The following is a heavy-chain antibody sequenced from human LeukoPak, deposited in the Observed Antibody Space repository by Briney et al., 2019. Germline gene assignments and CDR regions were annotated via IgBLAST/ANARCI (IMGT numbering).Heavy chain of an antibody. J-gene: IGHJ4*02. CDR3: ASDREYYYGSGSFDY. D-gene: IGHD3-10*01. CDR2: IKQDGSEK. V-gene: IGHV3-7*04. CDR1: GFTFGDYA. Sequence: GGSLRLSCTASGFTFGDYAMSWVRQAPGKGLEWVANIKQDGSEKYYVDSVKGRFTISRDNAKNSLYLQMNSLRAEDTAVYYCASDREYYYGSGSFDYWGQGTLVTVSS.